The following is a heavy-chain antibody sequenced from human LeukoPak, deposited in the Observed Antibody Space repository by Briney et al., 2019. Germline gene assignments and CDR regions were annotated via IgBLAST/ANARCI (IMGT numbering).Heavy chain of an antibody. CDR2: INPNSGGT. CDR3: PRETRGYSSSWDPFDY. V-gene: IGHV1-2*02. Sequence: ASVKVSCKASGYTFTAYYMHWVLQAPGQGLEWMGWINPNSGGTNYAQKFQGRVTMTRDTSISTADMAPSRLRSDDTAVYYCPRETRGYSSSWDPFDYWGQGTLVTVSS. J-gene: IGHJ4*02. CDR1: GYTFTAYY. D-gene: IGHD6-13*01.